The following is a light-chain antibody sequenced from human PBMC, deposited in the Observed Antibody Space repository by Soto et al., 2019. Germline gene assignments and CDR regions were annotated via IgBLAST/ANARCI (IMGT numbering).Light chain of an antibody. V-gene: IGLV2-14*01. Sequence: QSALTQPASVSGSPGQSITISCTGTSSDVGAFNYVSWYQQHPGKAPKLMIYEVTHRPSGISNRFSGSKSDNTASLTISGLQAEDEANYSCSSYTRSNPLFFGGGTRVTVL. J-gene: IGLJ2*01. CDR2: EVT. CDR1: SSDVGAFNY. CDR3: SSYTRSNPLF.